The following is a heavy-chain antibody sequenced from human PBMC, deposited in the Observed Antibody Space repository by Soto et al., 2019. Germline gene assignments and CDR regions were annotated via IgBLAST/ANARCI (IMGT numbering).Heavy chain of an antibody. V-gene: IGHV1-18*04. CDR1: GYTFTSYG. D-gene: IGHD5-18*01. Sequence: QVQLVQSGAEVKKPGASVKVSCKASGYTFTSYGISWVRQAPGQGREWMGWISAYNGNTNYAQKLQGRVTMTTDTSTITAYMELRSLRADDTDVYYCARDQIVVATAMSHYYYGMDVWGQGTTVTVSS. CDR3: ARDQIVVATAMSHYYYGMDV. CDR2: ISAYNGNT. J-gene: IGHJ6*02.